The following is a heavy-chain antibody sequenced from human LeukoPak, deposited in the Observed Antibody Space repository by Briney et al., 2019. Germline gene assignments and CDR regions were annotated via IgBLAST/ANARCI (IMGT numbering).Heavy chain of an antibody. CDR1: GFTFSSDA. Sequence: GGALRLSCAASGFTFSSDAMSWVRQAPGKGLEGVAAISGSGGSTYYADSVKGRLTISRANSTNTLSLQMNSLRAKDTAVYYCARKTRLGYCSGGSCYSGTAGAFDIWGQGTMVTVSS. D-gene: IGHD2-15*01. CDR3: ARKTRLGYCSGGSCYSGTAGAFDI. J-gene: IGHJ3*02. CDR2: ISGSGGST. V-gene: IGHV3-23*01.